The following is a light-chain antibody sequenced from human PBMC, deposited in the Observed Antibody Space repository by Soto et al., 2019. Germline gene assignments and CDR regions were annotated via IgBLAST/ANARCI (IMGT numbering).Light chain of an antibody. CDR1: QSISGH. CDR2: GES. J-gene: IGKJ2*01. CDR3: QQRSGEPMYT. Sequence: EIVLTQSPATLSLSSGERATLSCRASQSISGHLAWYQQKPGQAPSLLMFGESSRADGVPPRFSVSGSGTDFSPIISSLEPEDLAVYYCQQRSGEPMYTFGQGTKLEI. V-gene: IGKV3-11*01.